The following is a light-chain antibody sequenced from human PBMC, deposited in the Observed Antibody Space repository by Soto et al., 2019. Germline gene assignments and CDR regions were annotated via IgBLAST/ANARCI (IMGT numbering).Light chain of an antibody. CDR1: SSNIGAGYD. J-gene: IGLJ1*01. Sequence: QSVLTQPPSVSGAPGQRVTISCTGSSSNIGAGYDVHWYQRLPGTAPKVLIYNNNNRPSGVPDRFSGSKSGTSASLAITGLMAEDEDDYYCQSSDSSLSGSYVFGTGTKLTVL. CDR3: QSSDSSLSGSYV. CDR2: NNN. V-gene: IGLV1-40*01.